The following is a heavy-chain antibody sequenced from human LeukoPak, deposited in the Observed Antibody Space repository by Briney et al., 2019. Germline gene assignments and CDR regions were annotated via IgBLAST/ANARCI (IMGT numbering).Heavy chain of an antibody. J-gene: IGHJ4*02. CDR3: AKRALGWELLPYYFDY. V-gene: IGHV3-30*18. D-gene: IGHD1-26*01. Sequence: GRSLRLSCAASGFTFSSYGMHWVRQAPGKGLEWVAVISYDGSNKYYADSVKGRFSISRDNSKNTLYLQMNSLRAEDTAVYYCAKRALGWELLPYYFDYWGQGTLVTVSS. CDR1: GFTFSSYG. CDR2: ISYDGSNK.